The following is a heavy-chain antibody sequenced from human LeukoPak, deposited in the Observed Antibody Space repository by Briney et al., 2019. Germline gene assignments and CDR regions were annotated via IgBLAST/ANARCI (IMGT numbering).Heavy chain of an antibody. D-gene: IGHD3-10*01. V-gene: IGHV4-34*01. CDR1: GGSFSSYY. Sequence: SETLFLTCAVYGGSFSSYYWSWIRQPPGKGLEWIGEINHSGSTNYNPSLKSRVTISVDTSKNQFSLKLSSVTAADTAVYYCASIHAPYYYGSGSYRADYWGQGTLVTVSS. J-gene: IGHJ4*02. CDR3: ASIHAPYYYGSGSYRADY. CDR2: INHSGST.